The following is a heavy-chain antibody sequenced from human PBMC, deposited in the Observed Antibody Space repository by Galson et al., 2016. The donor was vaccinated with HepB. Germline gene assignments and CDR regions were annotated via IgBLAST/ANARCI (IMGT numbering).Heavy chain of an antibody. CDR2: IWYDGRNQ. CDR3: ARDLFYYGLGSYYHHFYYYGMDV. J-gene: IGHJ6*02. Sequence: SLRLSCAASGFTFRSYGMYWARQAPGKGLEWVAVIWYDGRNQHYSDSVKGRFAISRDNSKNMVYLQMDSLRPEDTAMYFCARDLFYYGLGSYYHHFYYYGMDVWGQGTTVTVSS. V-gene: IGHV3-33*01. D-gene: IGHD3-10*01. CDR1: GFTFRSYG.